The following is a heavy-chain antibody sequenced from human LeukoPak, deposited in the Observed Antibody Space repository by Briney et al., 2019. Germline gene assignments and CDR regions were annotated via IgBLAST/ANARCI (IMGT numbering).Heavy chain of an antibody. CDR2: IIPIFGTA. Sequence: GASVKVSCKASGGTFSSYAISWVRQAPGQGLEWMGGIIPIFGTANYAQKFQGRVTITADESTSTAYMELSSLRSEDTAVYYCARDRDGYGMVVAATAFDIWGQGTMVTVSS. D-gene: IGHD2-15*01. CDR1: GGTFSSYA. J-gene: IGHJ3*02. V-gene: IGHV1-69*01. CDR3: ARDRDGYGMVVAATAFDI.